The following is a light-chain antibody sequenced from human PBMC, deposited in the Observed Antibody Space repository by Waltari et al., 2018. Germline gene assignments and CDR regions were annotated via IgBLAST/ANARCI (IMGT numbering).Light chain of an antibody. CDR1: QSIDSW. CDR3: QQYNSDSQN. CDR2: DAS. V-gene: IGKV1-5*01. Sequence: DIQMTQSPSTLSASVGDRVTITCRASQSIDSWLAWYQQKPGKAPKLLIPDASSLERGVPSRFSGSGSGTEFTLTISSLQPDDFATYYCQQYNSDSQNFGQGTKVEIK. J-gene: IGKJ1*01.